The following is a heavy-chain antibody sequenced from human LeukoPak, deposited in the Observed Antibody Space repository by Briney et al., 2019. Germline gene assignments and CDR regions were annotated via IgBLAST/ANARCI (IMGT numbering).Heavy chain of an antibody. CDR2: MHPNSGNT. V-gene: IGHV1-8*01. CDR1: GYTFTSYD. Sequence: GASVKVSCKASGYTFTSYDLNWVRQAPGQGLEWMGWMHPNSGNTGYAQNFQGRVTMTRDTSIRTAYMELTGLRSDDTAVYYCARGPMVGADGYWGQGTLVTVSS. CDR3: ARGPMVGADGY. D-gene: IGHD1-26*01. J-gene: IGHJ4*02.